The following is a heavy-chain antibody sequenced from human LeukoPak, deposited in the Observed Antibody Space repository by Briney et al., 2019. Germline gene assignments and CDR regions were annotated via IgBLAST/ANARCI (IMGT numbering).Heavy chain of an antibody. D-gene: IGHD6-13*01. CDR1: GYTFTSYA. CDR3: ARSDSSSRPLYYYYMDV. CDR2: INTNTGNP. Sequence: ASVKVSCKASGYTFTSYAMNWVRQAPGQGLEWMGWINTNTGNPTYAQGFTGRFVFSLDTSVSTAYLQISSLKAEDTAVYYCARSDSSSRPLYYYYMDVWGKGTTVTVSS. V-gene: IGHV7-4-1*02. J-gene: IGHJ6*03.